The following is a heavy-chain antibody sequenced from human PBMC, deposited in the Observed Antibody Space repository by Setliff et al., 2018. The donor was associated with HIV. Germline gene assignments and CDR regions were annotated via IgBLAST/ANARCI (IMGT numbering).Heavy chain of an antibody. Sequence: TGGSLRLSCAASGFTFGNFWMHWVRQAPGKGLEWVASISPDGTRNHCVGSVKGRFTASRDNAKSSLYLQMNSLRAEDTAVYFCARDRDSSSYMDVWGKGTTVTVSS. J-gene: IGHJ6*03. CDR3: ARDRDSSSYMDV. CDR1: GFTFGNFW. CDR2: ISPDGTRN. V-gene: IGHV3-7*03. D-gene: IGHD6-19*01.